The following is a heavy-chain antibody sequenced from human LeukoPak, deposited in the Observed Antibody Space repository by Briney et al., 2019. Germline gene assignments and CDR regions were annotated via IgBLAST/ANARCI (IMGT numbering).Heavy chain of an antibody. CDR2: ISAYNGNT. V-gene: IGHV1-18*01. CDR3: ARDDYYDSSGREGAFDY. CDR1: GYTFTSYG. Sequence: ASVKVSCKASGYTFTSYGISWVRQAPGQGLEWMGWISAYNGNTNYAQKLQGRVTMTTDTSTSTAYMELRSLRSDETAVYYCARDDYYDSSGREGAFDYWGQGTLVTVSS. D-gene: IGHD3-22*01. J-gene: IGHJ4*02.